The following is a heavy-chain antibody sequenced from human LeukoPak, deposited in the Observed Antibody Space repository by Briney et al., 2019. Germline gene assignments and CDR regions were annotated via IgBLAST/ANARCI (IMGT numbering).Heavy chain of an antibody. CDR1: GGSISSYY. CDR3: ARGSSGCCYYYYMDV. V-gene: IGHV4-59*08. D-gene: IGHD6-19*01. J-gene: IGHJ6*03. Sequence: PETLSLTCTVSGGSISSYYWSWIRQPPGKGLEWIGYIYYSGSTNYNPSLKSRVTISVDTSKNQFSLKLSSVTAADTAVYYCARGSSGCCYYYYMDVWGKGTTVTISS. CDR2: IYYSGST.